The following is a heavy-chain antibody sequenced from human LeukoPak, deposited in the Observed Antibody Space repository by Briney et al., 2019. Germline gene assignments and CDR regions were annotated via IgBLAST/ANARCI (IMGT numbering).Heavy chain of an antibody. D-gene: IGHD3-22*01. CDR3: ARAHYYDSSGSDY. CDR2: ISSSGSTI. CDR1: GFTFSSYS. Sequence: GGSLRLSCAASGFTFSSYSMNWVRQAPGQGLEWVSYISSSGSTIFYADSVKGRFTISRDNAKNSLYLQMNSLRAEDTAVYYCARAHYYDSSGSDYWGQGTLVTVSS. V-gene: IGHV3-48*04. J-gene: IGHJ4*02.